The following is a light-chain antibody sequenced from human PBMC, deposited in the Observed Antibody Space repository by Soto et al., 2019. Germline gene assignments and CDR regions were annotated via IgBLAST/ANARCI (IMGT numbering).Light chain of an antibody. Sequence: EIVKTPSAAAPSVSPGERANLYCRASQSVSSNLAWYQQKPGQAPRLLIYGASTRATGIPARFSGSGSGTEFTLTISSLLSEDFAVYYCQQYNNWPPAFGGGTKVDIK. V-gene: IGKV3-15*01. J-gene: IGKJ4*01. CDR2: GAS. CDR1: QSVSSN. CDR3: QQYNNWPPA.